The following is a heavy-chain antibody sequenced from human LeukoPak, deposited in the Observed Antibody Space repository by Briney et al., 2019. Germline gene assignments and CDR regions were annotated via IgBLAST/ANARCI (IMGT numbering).Heavy chain of an antibody. Sequence: SETLSLTCTVSGGSISSYYWSWIRQPPGKGLEWIGYIYYSGSTNYNPSLKSRVTISVDTSKNQFSLKLSSVTAADTAVYYCARVRYCSSTRCYTSRFDPWGQGTLVTVSS. CDR3: ARVRYCSSTRCYTSRFDP. CDR1: GGSISSYY. V-gene: IGHV4-59*12. D-gene: IGHD2-2*02. J-gene: IGHJ5*02. CDR2: IYYSGST.